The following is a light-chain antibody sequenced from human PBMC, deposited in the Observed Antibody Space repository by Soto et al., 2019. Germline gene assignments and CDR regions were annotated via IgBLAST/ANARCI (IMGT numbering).Light chain of an antibody. V-gene: IGKV3-15*01. CDR1: QSVSSN. CDR2: GAS. CDR3: QQYYNWPPYT. J-gene: IGKJ2*01. Sequence: EIVTTQSPATLSVSPGERATLSCRASQSVSSNLAWYQQKPGQAPRLLIYGASTRATGIPARFSGSGSGTEFTLTISSLQSEDFAVYYCQQYYNWPPYTFGQGTKLEIK.